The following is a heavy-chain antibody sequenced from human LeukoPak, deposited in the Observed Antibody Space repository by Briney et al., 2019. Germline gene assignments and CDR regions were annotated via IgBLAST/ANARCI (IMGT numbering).Heavy chain of an antibody. D-gene: IGHD1-26*01. V-gene: IGHV3-7*01. J-gene: IGHJ4*02. Sequence: GGSLRLSCAASGFILSSYWMSWVRQAPGKGLEWVANIKQDGSEKHYVDSVKGRFTISRDNAKNSLYLQMNSLRAEDTGVYYCARYSGNPASFEYWGQGTLVTVSS. CDR3: ARYSGNPASFEY. CDR2: IKQDGSEK. CDR1: GFILSSYW.